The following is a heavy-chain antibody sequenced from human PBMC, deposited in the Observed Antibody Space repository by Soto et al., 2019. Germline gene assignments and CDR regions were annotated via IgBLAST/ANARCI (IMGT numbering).Heavy chain of an antibody. V-gene: IGHV4-4*09. Sequence: SETLSLTCTVSGGSMSSYYWTWLRQSPGKGLEWIGYISNSGSTGYNPSLKTRLSMSVDRSKNQFTLRLTSVTAADTAVYFCATESGSTYGYFAHWGQGTQVTVSS. D-gene: IGHD5-18*01. CDR1: GGSMSSYY. CDR2: ISNSGST. CDR3: ATESGSTYGYFAH. J-gene: IGHJ4*02.